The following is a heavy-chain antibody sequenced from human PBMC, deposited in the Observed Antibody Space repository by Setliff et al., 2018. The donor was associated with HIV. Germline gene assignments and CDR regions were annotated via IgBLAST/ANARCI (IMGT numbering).Heavy chain of an antibody. CDR1: GYRFSSYW. J-gene: IGHJ4*02. CDR2: IYPGDSDT. V-gene: IGHV5-51*01. CDR3: ARHGQYGSGSYYNRPFDY. Sequence: HGESLKISCKGSGYRFSSYWIAWVRQMPGKGLEWMGIIYPGDSDTRYSPSFQGQVTISAGKSISTAYLQWSSLKASDTAMYYCARHGQYGSGSYYNRPFDYWGQGTLVTVSS. D-gene: IGHD3-10*01.